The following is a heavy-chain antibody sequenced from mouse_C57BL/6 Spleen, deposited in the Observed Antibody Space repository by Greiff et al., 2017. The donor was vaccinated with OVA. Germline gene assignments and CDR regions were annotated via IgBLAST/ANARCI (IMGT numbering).Heavy chain of an antibody. CDR2: ISSGSSTI. V-gene: IGHV5-17*01. D-gene: IGHD2-2*01. CDR1: GFTFSDYG. CDR3: ARGGYDVAWFAY. J-gene: IGHJ3*01. Sequence: EVKLMESGGGLVKPGGSLKLSCAASGFTFSDYGMHWVRQAPEKGLEWVAYISSGSSTIYYADTVKGRFTISRDNAKNTLFLQMTSLRSEDTAMYYCARGGYDVAWFAYWGQGTLVTVSA.